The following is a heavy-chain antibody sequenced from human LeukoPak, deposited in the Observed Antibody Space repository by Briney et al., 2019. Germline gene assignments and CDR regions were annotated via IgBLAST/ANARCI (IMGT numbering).Heavy chain of an antibody. CDR3: ARGGTNYDSSGYYSLDY. V-gene: IGHV1-2*04. Sequence: ASVKVSCKASGYTFTGYYMHWVRQAPGQGLEGMGWINPNSGGTNYAQKFQGWVTMTRDTSISTAYMELSRLRSDDTAVYYCARGGTNYDSSGYYSLDYWGHGTLVTASS. CDR2: INPNSGGT. D-gene: IGHD3-22*01. CDR1: GYTFTGYY. J-gene: IGHJ4*01.